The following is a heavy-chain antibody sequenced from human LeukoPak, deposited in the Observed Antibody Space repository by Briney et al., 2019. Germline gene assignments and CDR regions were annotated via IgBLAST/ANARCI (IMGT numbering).Heavy chain of an antibody. CDR2: IWYDGSNK. CDR1: GFTFSSYG. D-gene: IGHD3-22*01. Sequence: PGGSLRLSCAASGFTFSSYGMHWVRRAPGKGLEWVAVIWYDGSNKYYADSVKGRFTISRDNSKNTLYLQMNSLRAEDTAVYYCAKDPYYYDSSGYCDYWGQGTLVTVSS. J-gene: IGHJ4*02. CDR3: AKDPYYYDSSGYCDY. V-gene: IGHV3-33*06.